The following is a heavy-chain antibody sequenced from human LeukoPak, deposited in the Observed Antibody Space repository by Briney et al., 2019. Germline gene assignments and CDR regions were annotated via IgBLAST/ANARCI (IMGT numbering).Heavy chain of an antibody. J-gene: IGHJ5*02. D-gene: IGHD3-22*01. CDR2: IYHSGST. V-gene: IGHV4-38-2*02. CDR3: ARDLGTYYYDSSGPNWFDP. Sequence: PSETLSLTCTVSGYSISSGYYWGWIRQPPGKGLEWFGSIYHSGSTYYNPSLKSRVTISVDTSKNQFSLKLSSVTAADTAVYYCARDLGTYYYDSSGPNWFDPWGQGTLVTVSS. CDR1: GYSISSGYY.